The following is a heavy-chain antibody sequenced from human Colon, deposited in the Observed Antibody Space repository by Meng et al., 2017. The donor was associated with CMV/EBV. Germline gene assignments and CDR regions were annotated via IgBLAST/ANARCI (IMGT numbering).Heavy chain of an antibody. CDR1: GYTFTDYD. D-gene: IGHD6-6*01. CDR3: ARGGSGTSSGY. V-gene: IGHV1-8*01. J-gene: IGHJ4*03. Sequence: ASVKVSCKTSGYTFTDYDVNWVRQAAGQGLEWMGWMTPSSGYPGYAPKFQGRVTMTRDTSTNTAYMELSDLTSEDTAVYYCARGGSGTSSGYWGQGTLVTVSS. CDR2: MTPSSGYP.